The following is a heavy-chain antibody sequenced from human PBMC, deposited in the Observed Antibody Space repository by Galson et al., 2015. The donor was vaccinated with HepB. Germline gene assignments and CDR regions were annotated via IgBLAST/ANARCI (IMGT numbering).Heavy chain of an antibody. CDR2: IRSSSSYT. J-gene: IGHJ6*02. CDR3: ARGKNSGSYYYSFYYGMDV. V-gene: IGHV3-11*06. CDR1: GFTFSDYY. D-gene: IGHD1-26*01. Sequence: SLRLSCAASGFTFSDYYMSWIRQAPGKGLEWVSYIRSSSSYTNYADSVKGRFTISRDNAKNSLYLQMNSLRAKDTAVYYCARGKNSGSYYYSFYYGMDVCGQATTVTVSS.